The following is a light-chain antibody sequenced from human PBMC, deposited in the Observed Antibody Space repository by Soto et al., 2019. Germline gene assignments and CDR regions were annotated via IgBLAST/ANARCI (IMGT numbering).Light chain of an antibody. CDR3: QTWGTGIHVV. Sequence: QPVLTQSPSASASLGASVKLTCTLSSGHSRCAIAWHQQQPEKGPRYLMKLDSDGSHTKGDAIPDRFSGSSSGAERYLTISSLQSEDEADYYCQTWGTGIHVVFGGGTKLTVL. V-gene: IGLV4-69*01. CDR1: SGHSRCA. J-gene: IGLJ2*01. CDR2: LDSDGSH.